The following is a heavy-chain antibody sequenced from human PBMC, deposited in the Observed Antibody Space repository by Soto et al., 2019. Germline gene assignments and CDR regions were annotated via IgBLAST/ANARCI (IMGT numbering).Heavy chain of an antibody. Sequence: PGESLKISCKVSGRTFINHRIAWVRQMPGKGLEWMGIIYPGDSDARYSPSFAGQVTISVDKSITTAYLHWSSLEASDSAVYYCARQGDKAATPADAFDIWGQGTLVTVSS. CDR1: GRTFINHR. D-gene: IGHD2-15*01. CDR3: ARQGDKAATPADAFDI. J-gene: IGHJ3*02. V-gene: IGHV5-51*01. CDR2: IYPGDSDA.